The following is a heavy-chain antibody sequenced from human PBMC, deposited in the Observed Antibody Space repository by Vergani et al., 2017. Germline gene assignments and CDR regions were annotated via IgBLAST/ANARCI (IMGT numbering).Heavy chain of an antibody. D-gene: IGHD6-13*01. V-gene: IGHV1-18*01. CDR2: ISAYNGNT. J-gene: IGHJ5*02. CDR1: GYTFTSYG. CDR3: ARARAAAGTASPVDP. Sequence: QVQLVQSGAEVKKPGASVKVSCKASGYTFTSYGISWVRQAPGQGLEWMGWISAYNGNTNYAQKLQGRATMTTDTSTSTAYMELRSLRSDDTAVYYCARARAAAGTASPVDPWGQGTLVTVSS.